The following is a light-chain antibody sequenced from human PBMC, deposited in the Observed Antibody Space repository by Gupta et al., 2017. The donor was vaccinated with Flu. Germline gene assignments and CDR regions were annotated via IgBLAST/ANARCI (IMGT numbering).Light chain of an antibody. CDR1: QPIASN. J-gene: IGKJ1*01. CDR2: GTS. CDR3: QHYNDWPLWT. V-gene: IGKV3-15*01. Sequence: EIVMTQSPATLSVSPGDRATLSCRASQPIASNLAWYQQKPGQAPRLLIYGTSARVTGIPARFSGSGSGTEFTLTIDSRQSEDFAVYFCQHYNDWPLWTFGQGTKV.